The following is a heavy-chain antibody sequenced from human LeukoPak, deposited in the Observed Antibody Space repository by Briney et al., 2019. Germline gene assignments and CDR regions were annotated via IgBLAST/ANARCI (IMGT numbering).Heavy chain of an antibody. D-gene: IGHD5-18*01. CDR1: GFTFSIYS. CDR3: AKRIQSAMATGY. CDR2: ISSSSSYI. V-gene: IGHV3-21*04. J-gene: IGHJ4*02. Sequence: PGGSLRLSCAASGFTFSIYSMNWVRQAPGKGLEWVSSISSSSSYIYYADSVKGRFTISRDNAKNSLYLQMNSLRAEDTAVYYCAKRIQSAMATGYWGQGTLVTVSS.